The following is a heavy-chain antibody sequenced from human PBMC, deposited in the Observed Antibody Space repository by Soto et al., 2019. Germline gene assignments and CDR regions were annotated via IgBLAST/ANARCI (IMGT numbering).Heavy chain of an antibody. CDR1: GGSFSGYY. J-gene: IGHJ3*02. CDR2: INRSGST. Sequence: SETLSLTCAVYGGSFSGYYWSWIRQPPGKGLEWIGEINRSGSTNYNPSLKSRVTISVDTSKNQFSLRLNSVTAADTAVYYCGRLQCTNGVCYTGHDAFDIWAQGTMVTVSS. CDR3: GRLQCTNGVCYTGHDAFDI. V-gene: IGHV4-34*01. D-gene: IGHD2-8*01.